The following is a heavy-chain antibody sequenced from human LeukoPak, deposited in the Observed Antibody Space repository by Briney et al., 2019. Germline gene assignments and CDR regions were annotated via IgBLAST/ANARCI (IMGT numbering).Heavy chain of an antibody. Sequence: ASVKVSCKASGYTFIGYYIHWVRQAPGQGLEWMGCINPNSGGTKFAQKFQGRVTMTRDTSISTAYMDLSRLRSDDTAVYYCARGGKIMITMIRGALASRDAFDIWGQGTMVTVSS. CDR1: GYTFIGYY. J-gene: IGHJ3*02. CDR3: ARGGKIMITMIRGALASRDAFDI. CDR2: INPNSGGT. V-gene: IGHV1-2*02. D-gene: IGHD3-10*01.